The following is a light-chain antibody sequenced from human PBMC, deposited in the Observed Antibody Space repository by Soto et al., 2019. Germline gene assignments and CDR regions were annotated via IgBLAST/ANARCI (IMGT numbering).Light chain of an antibody. CDR1: TGAVTSGHY. CDR2: DTS. J-gene: IGLJ2*01. Sequence: VVTQEPSLTVSPGGTVTLTCGSSTGAVTSGHYPYWFQQKPAQAPRTLIYDTSNKHSWTPARFSGSLLGGKAALTLSGAQPEDEAEYYCLLSYSGARVVFGGGTQLTVL. V-gene: IGLV7-46*01. CDR3: LLSYSGARVV.